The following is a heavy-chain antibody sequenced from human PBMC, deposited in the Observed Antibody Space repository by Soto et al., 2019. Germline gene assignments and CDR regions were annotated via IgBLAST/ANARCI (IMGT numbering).Heavy chain of an antibody. Sequence: PGESLKISCKGYGYNFMNYWIGWVRQMSGKGLEWMGIIYPGDSDTRYSPSFQGQVTISADKSISTAYLQWSSLKASDTAMYYCARLPPHKWFGELSFDDWGRGTLVTVSS. V-gene: IGHV5-51*01. CDR1: GYNFMNYW. CDR3: ARLPPHKWFGELSFDD. D-gene: IGHD3-10*01. J-gene: IGHJ4*02. CDR2: IYPGDSDT.